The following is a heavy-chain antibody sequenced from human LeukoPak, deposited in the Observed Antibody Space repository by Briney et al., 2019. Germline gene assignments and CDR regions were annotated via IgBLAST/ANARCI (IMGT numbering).Heavy chain of an antibody. CDR2: IYYSGST. CDR1: GVSFSGYY. D-gene: IGHD6-13*01. CDR3: ARDVSVGAAAGTIYYYYGMDV. V-gene: IGHV4-59*01. J-gene: IGHJ6*02. Sequence: SETLSLTCAVYGVSFSGYYWSWIRQPPGKGLEWIGYIYYSGSTNYNPSLKSRVTISVDTSKNQFSLKLSSVTAADTAVYYCARDVSVGAAAGTIYYYYGMDVWGQGTTVTVSS.